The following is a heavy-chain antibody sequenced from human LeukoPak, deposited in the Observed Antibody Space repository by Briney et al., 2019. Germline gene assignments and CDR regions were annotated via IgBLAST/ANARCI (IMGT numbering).Heavy chain of an antibody. CDR1: GFTFSSYW. Sequence: GSLRLSCAASGFTFSSYWIHWVRQAPGKGLVWVSRINSEGSSTSYADSVKGRFTISRDNAKNTLYLQMNSLRAEDTAVYYCAKGLESGSDAFDIWGQGTMVTVSS. CDR3: AKGLESGSDAFDI. CDR2: INSEGSST. D-gene: IGHD5-12*01. V-gene: IGHV3-74*01. J-gene: IGHJ3*02.